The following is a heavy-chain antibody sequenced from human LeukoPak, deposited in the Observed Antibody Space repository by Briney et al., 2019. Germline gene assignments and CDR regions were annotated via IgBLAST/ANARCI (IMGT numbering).Heavy chain of an antibody. CDR1: GGSISSTTYY. CDR3: AVTRGSIAARGGAFDI. J-gene: IGHJ3*02. CDR2: IYYTGNT. Sequence: SETLSLTCTVSGGSISSTTYYWGWVRPPPGEGLEWVGAIYYTGNTYYNPSLKSRVTISIDTSKNQFSLKLSSVTAADTAVYYCAVTRGSIAARGGAFDIWGQGTMVTVSS. V-gene: IGHV4-39*01. D-gene: IGHD6-6*01.